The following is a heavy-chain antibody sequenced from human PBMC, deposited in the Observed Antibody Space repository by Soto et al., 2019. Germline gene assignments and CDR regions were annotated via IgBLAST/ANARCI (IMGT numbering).Heavy chain of an antibody. J-gene: IGHJ5*02. Sequence: SVNVSCKASGGTFGSDAITWVRQAPGQGLEWVGRIIPIFGTTNYAQNLQGRVTISADKSTLTSYMELHSLTSDDTALYYCARDRTDSGYYTNWLDPWGQGTQVTAPQ. CDR3: ARDRTDSGYYTNWLDP. CDR1: GGTFGSDA. CDR2: IIPIFGTT. V-gene: IGHV1-69*06. D-gene: IGHD3-22*01.